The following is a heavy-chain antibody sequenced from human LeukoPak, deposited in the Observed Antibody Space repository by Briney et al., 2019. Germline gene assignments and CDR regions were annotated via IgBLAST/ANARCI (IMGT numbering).Heavy chain of an antibody. CDR2: ISGSGGST. Sequence: AGGSLRLSCAASGFTFSDYYMSWVRQAPGKGLEWVSIISGSGGSTNYADSVKGRFTISRDNSKNTLYLQMNSLRAEDTAVYYCAKPYYGSGSYYGFNYYAFDYWGQGTLVTVSS. CDR3: AKPYYGSGSYYGFNYYAFDY. D-gene: IGHD3-10*01. V-gene: IGHV3-23*01. J-gene: IGHJ4*02. CDR1: GFTFSDYY.